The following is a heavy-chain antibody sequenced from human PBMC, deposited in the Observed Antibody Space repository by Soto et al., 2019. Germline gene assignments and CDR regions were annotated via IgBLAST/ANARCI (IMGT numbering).Heavy chain of an antibody. CDR1: GDSINSDNYY. D-gene: IGHD3-9*01. CDR2: IYYRGNT. Sequence: PSETLSLTCSVSGDSINSDNYYWGWIRQPPGKGLEWIGSIYYRGNTYYNPSLKTRVTISLDKSKSRFSLELNSVTAADSAVYFCAILDGLATMAYYFDYWGQGTLVTVSS. J-gene: IGHJ4*02. V-gene: IGHV4-39*01. CDR3: AILDGLATMAYYFDY.